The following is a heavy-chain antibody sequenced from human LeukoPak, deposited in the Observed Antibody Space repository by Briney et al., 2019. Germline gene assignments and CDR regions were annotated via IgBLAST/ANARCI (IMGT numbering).Heavy chain of an antibody. V-gene: IGHV3-11*01. CDR3: VRRAHAFDI. J-gene: IGHJ3*02. Sequence: GGSLRLSCAASGFTFSDYYMSWIRQAPGKGLGWVSYISHTGSTIYYADSVKGRITISRDNAKNSLYLQMNSLRAEDTAVYYCVRRAHAFDIWGQGTMVTLSP. CDR2: ISHTGSTI. CDR1: GFTFSDYY.